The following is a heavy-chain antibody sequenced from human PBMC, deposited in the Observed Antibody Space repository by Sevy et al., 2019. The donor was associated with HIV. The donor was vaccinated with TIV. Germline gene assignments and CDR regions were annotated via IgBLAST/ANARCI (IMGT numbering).Heavy chain of an antibody. CDR2: ISSSSSYI. CDR1: GFTFSSYS. J-gene: IGHJ3*02. CDR3: ARDPPAGAYDAFDI. Sequence: GGSLRLTCAASGFTFSSYSMNWVRQAPGKGLEWVSSISSSSSYINYADSVKGRFTISRDNAKNSLYLQMNSLRAEDTAVYYCARDPPAGAYDAFDIWGQGTMVTVSS. D-gene: IGHD1-26*01. V-gene: IGHV3-21*01.